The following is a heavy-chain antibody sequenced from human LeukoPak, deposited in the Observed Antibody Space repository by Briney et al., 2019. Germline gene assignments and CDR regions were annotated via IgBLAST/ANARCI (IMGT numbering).Heavy chain of an antibody. CDR2: IYYNGNT. CDR1: GGSISHYY. V-gene: IGHV4-59*01. CDR3: AREGAAIIDY. J-gene: IGHJ4*02. D-gene: IGHD2-2*02. Sequence: PSETLSLTCTVSGGSISHYYWNWIRQPPVKGLEWIGYIYYNGNTNYNPSLKSRVTISLDTSKNQFSLKQTSVTAADTAVYYCAREGAAIIDYWGQGALVTVSS.